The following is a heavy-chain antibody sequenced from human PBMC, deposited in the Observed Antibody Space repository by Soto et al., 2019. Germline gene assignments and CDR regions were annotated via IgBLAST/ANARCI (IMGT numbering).Heavy chain of an antibody. Sequence: QVQLVQSGAEVKKPGASVKVSCKASGYTFTGCYMHWVRQAPGQGLEWMGWINPNSGGTNYAQKFQGRVTMTRDTSISTAYMELSRLRSDDTAVYYCARVTLIAAAGTSSFYGMDVWGQGTTVTVSS. CDR1: GYTFTGCY. J-gene: IGHJ6*02. V-gene: IGHV1-2*02. D-gene: IGHD6-13*01. CDR2: INPNSGGT. CDR3: ARVTLIAAAGTSSFYGMDV.